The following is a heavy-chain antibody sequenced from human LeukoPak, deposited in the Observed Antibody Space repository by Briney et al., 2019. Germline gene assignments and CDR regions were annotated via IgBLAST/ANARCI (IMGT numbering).Heavy chain of an antibody. CDR1: GYTFTGYY. Sequence: ASVKVSCKASGYTFTGYYMHWVRQAPGQGLEWMGWINPNSGGTNYAQKFQGRVTMTRDTSISTAYMELSRLRSDDTAVYYCARDHYYDSSGYCWGQGTPVTVSS. D-gene: IGHD3-22*01. V-gene: IGHV1-2*02. CDR2: INPNSGGT. CDR3: ARDHYYDSSGYC. J-gene: IGHJ4*02.